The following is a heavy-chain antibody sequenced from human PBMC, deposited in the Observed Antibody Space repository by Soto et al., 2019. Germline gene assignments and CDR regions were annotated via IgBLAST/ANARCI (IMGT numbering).Heavy chain of an antibody. CDR3: ARYCSGGSCYPRNNWFDP. CDR2: IYYSGST. Sequence: SETLSLTCTVSGGSISRGGYYWSWIRQHPGKGLEWIGYIYYSGSTYYNPSLKSRVTISVDTSKNQFSLKLSSVTAADTAVYYCARYCSGGSCYPRNNWFDPWGQGTLVTVSS. D-gene: IGHD2-15*01. V-gene: IGHV4-31*03. J-gene: IGHJ5*02. CDR1: GGSISRGGYY.